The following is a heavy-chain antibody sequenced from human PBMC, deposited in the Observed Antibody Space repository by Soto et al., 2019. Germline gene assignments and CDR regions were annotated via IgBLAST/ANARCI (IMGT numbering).Heavy chain of an antibody. D-gene: IGHD6-6*01. CDR3: ARRARPDFYYMDV. CDR1: GFTVSGYA. J-gene: IGHJ6*03. CDR2: ISSNGVGT. Sequence: HPGGSLRLSCAASGFTVSGYAMDWVRQAPGKGLEYVSGISSNGVGTYYANSVQGRFTISRDNSKNTVYLQMGSLRPEDMAVYYCARRARPDFYYMDVWGKGTTVTVSS. V-gene: IGHV3-64*01.